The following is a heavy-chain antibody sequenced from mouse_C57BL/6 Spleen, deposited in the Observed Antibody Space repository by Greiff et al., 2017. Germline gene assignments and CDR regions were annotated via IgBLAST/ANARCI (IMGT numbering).Heavy chain of an antibody. V-gene: IGHV1-39*01. J-gene: IGHJ2*01. CDR2: INPNYGTT. D-gene: IGHD2-5*01. CDR1: GYSFTDYN. CDR3: ARGGAYYSNYVYFDY. Sequence: EVQVVESGPELVKPGASVKISCKASGYSFTDYNMNWVKQSNGKSLEWIGVINPNYGTTSYNQKFKGKATLTVDQSSSTAYMQLNSLTSEDSAVYYCARGGAYYSNYVYFDYWGQGTTLTVSS.